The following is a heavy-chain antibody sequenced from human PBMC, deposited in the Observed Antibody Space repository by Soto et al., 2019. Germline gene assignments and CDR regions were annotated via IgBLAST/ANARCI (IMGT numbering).Heavy chain of an antibody. CDR3: ARDKITGLFDY. Sequence: ASEDRSLTCAGYGGSLSGYYWTWIRQPPGTGLEWIGEINHSGSTNYNPSLKSRVTISVDTSKNQFSLKLTSVTAADTAVYYCARDKITGLFDYWGQGTLVTVSS. J-gene: IGHJ4*02. CDR2: INHSGST. V-gene: IGHV4-34*01. D-gene: IGHD2-8*02. CDR1: GGSLSGYY.